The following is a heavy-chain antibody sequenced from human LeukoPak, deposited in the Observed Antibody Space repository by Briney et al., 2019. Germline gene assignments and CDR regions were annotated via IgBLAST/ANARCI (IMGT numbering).Heavy chain of an antibody. CDR2: ISGRGDTT. CDR1: GFTFNNYA. CDR3: AKDHNLGGYVLFDN. V-gene: IGHV3-23*01. J-gene: IGHJ4*02. D-gene: IGHD3-22*01. Sequence: GGSLRLSCAGSGFTFNNYAMSWVRQTPGKGLEWVSAISGRGDTTFYADAMKGRFTISRDNSQNTLYLQMNSLRAEDTAVYYCAKDHNLGGYVLFDNWGQGTLVTVSS.